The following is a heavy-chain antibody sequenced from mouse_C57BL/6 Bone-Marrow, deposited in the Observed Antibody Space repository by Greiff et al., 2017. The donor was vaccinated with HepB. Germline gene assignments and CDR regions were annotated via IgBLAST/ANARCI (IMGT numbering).Heavy chain of an antibody. V-gene: IGHV1-61*01. J-gene: IGHJ4*01. D-gene: IGHD2-5*01. CDR3: ARNTYSNPDD. CDR2: IYPSDSET. CDR1: GYTFTSYW. Sequence: QVQLQQPGAELVRPGSSVKLSCKASGYTFTSYWMDWVKQRPGQGLEWIGNIYPSDSETHYNQKFKDKATLTVDKSSSTAYMQLSSLTSEDSAVYYCARNTYSNPDDWGQGTSVTVSS.